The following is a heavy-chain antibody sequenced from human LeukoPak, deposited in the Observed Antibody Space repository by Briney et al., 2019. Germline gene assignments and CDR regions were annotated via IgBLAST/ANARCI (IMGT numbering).Heavy chain of an antibody. V-gene: IGHV4-61*02. D-gene: IGHD2-15*01. CDR3: AAGYGRTDFDY. CDR2: IYTSGST. J-gene: IGHJ4*02. CDR1: GGSISSGSYY. Sequence: PSETLSLTCAVSGGSISSGSYYWSWIRQPAGKGLEWIGRIYTSGSTNYNPSLKSRVTISVDTSKNQFSLKLSSVTAADTAVYYCAAGYGRTDFDYWGQGTLVTVPS.